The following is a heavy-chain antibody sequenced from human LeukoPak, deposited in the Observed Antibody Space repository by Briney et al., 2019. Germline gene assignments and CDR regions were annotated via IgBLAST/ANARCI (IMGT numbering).Heavy chain of an antibody. J-gene: IGHJ4*02. D-gene: IGHD2-15*01. CDR3: ARRIVVVAGADY. CDR2: IKQDGSEK. V-gene: IGHV3-7*01. CDR1: GFTFSSHW. Sequence: PGGSLRLSCAASGFTFSSHWMSWVRQAPGKGLEWVANIKQDGSEKYYVDSVKGRFTISRDNAKNSLYLQMNSLRAEDTAVYYCARRIVVVAGADYWGQGTLVTVSS.